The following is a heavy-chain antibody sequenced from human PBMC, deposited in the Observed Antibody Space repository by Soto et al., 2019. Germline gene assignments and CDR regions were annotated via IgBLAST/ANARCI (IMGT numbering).Heavy chain of an antibody. J-gene: IGHJ5*02. CDR2: ISGSGGST. CDR3: AKDALITMVRGVIRPHWFDP. D-gene: IGHD3-10*01. Sequence: SGGSLRLSCAASGFTFSSYAMSWVRQAPGKGLEWVSAISGSGGSTYYADSVKGRFTISRDNSKNTLYLQMNSLRAEDTAVYYCAKDALITMVRGVIRPHWFDPWGQGTLVTVSS. CDR1: GFTFSSYA. V-gene: IGHV3-23*01.